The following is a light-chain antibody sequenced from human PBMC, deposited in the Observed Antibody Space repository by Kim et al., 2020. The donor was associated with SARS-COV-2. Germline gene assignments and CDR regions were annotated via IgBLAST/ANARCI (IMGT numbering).Light chain of an antibody. CDR3: QQYNSYSYS. Sequence: DIQMTQSPSTLSASVGDRVTINCRASQSISSWLAWYQQKPGKAPKLLIYDASNLQSGVPSRFSGSGSGTEFTLTISSLQPDDFATYYCQQYNSYSYSFGQGTKLEI. CDR2: DAS. CDR1: QSISSW. J-gene: IGKJ2*03. V-gene: IGKV1-5*01.